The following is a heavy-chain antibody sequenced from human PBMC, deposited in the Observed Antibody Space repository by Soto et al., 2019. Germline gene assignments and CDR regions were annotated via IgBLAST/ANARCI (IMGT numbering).Heavy chain of an antibody. J-gene: IGHJ6*02. CDR2: LHSGGDT. CDR1: GIPFSSNY. V-gene: IGHV3-53*04. D-gene: IGHD3-10*01. CDR3: ARDGPDYYASRMDG. Sequence: EVQLVESGGGLVQPGGSLRLSCAASGIPFSSNYMTWVRQAPGKGLEWVSVLHSGGDTYYANSVKGRFTISRHDSTNTLFLQMNSMTAEDTAVYYCARDGPDYYASRMDGWGQGTTVTVSS.